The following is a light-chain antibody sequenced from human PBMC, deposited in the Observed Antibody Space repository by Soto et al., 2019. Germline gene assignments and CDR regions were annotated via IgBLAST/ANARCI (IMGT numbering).Light chain of an antibody. J-gene: IGLJ1*01. V-gene: IGLV2-14*01. CDR2: EVS. Sequence: QSVLTQPASVSGSPGQSITISCTGTSSDVGVYNYVSWYQQHPGKAPKLMIYEVSNRPSGVSNRFSGSKSGNTASLTISGLQAEDEADYYCSSYTSRSTLDYVFGSGTKAPS. CDR1: SSDVGVYNY. CDR3: SSYTSRSTLDYV.